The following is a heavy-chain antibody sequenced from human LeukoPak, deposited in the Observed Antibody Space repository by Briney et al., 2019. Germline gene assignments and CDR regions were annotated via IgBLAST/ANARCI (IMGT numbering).Heavy chain of an antibody. CDR2: INHSGST. CDR1: GGSFSGYY. D-gene: IGHD3-10*01. Sequence: SETLSLTCAVYGGSFSGYYWSWIRQPPGKGLEWIGEINHSGSTNYNPSLKSRVTISVDTSKNQFSLKLSSVTAADTAVYYCARVVFGRQNWFDPWGQGTLVTVSS. CDR3: ARVVFGRQNWFDP. V-gene: IGHV4-34*01. J-gene: IGHJ5*02.